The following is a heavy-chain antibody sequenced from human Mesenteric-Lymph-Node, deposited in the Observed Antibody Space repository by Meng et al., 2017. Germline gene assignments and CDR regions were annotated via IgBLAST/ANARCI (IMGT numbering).Heavy chain of an antibody. CDR1: GGSFSGYY. D-gene: IGHD3-22*01. CDR3: ASSDYYRSNY. CDR2: VRYSGTA. V-gene: IGHV4-34*01. J-gene: IGHJ4*02. Sequence: VQLQRWGAGLLKPSETLSLTCAVYGGSFSGYYWSWIRQPPGKGLEWIGSVRYSGTAYYNPSLTSRVTISVDTSKNQFSLKLSSVTAADTAVYYCASSDYYRSNYWGQGTLVTVSS.